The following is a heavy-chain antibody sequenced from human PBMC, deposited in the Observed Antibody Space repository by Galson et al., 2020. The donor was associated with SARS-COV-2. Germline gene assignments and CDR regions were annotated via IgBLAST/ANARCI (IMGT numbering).Heavy chain of an antibody. CDR3: ARVVGATPSDY. V-gene: IGHV1-18*01. CDR2: ISAYNGNT. CDR1: GYTFTTYG. Sequence: ASVQVSCKASGYTFTTYGFIWVRQAPGQGLEWMGWISAYNGNTNYPQRLQGRVTMTTDTSTSTAYMELTSLRSDDTAVYYCARVVGATPSDYWGQGTLVTVSS. D-gene: IGHD1-26*01. J-gene: IGHJ4*02.